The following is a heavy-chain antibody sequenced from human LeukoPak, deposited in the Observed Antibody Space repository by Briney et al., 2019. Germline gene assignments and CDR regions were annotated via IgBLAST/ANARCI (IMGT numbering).Heavy chain of an antibody. D-gene: IGHD3-10*01. CDR2: IYYSGST. J-gene: IGHJ6*03. CDR3: ARVRFHRVRGVNYYYYYMDV. CDR1: GGSISSSSYY. V-gene: IGHV4-39*07. Sequence: PSETLSLTCTVSGGSISSSSYYWGWIRQPPGKGLEWIGSIYYSGSTNYNPSLKSRVTISVDTSKNQFSLKLSSVTAADTAVYYCARVRFHRVRGVNYYYYYMDVWGKGTTVTVSS.